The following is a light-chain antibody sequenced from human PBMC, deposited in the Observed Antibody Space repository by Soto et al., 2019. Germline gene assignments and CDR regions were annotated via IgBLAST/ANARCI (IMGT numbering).Light chain of an antibody. V-gene: IGLV2-14*01. CDR1: SSDVGGYNY. Sequence: QSALTQPASVSGSPGQSITISCTGTSSDVGGYNYVSWYQQHPGEAPKLMIYDVSNRPSGVSNRFSGSKSGNTASLTISGLQAEDEADYYCNSYTSTSTRVVFGGGTQLTVL. CDR2: DVS. J-gene: IGLJ2*01. CDR3: NSYTSTSTRVV.